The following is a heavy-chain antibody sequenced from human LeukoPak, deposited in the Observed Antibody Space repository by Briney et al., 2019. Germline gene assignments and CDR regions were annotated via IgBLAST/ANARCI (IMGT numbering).Heavy chain of an antibody. D-gene: IGHD1/OR15-1a*01. Sequence: GGSLRLSCAASGFTFSDFWMTWVRQAPGKGLEWVANIKQDGSVTNHVESVRGRFIISRDNPKNSLYLQMNSLGVEDTAVYYCARDPASGNNPYWGQGTLVTVSS. J-gene: IGHJ4*02. CDR3: ARDPASGNNPY. CDR2: IKQDGSVT. CDR1: GFTFSDFW. V-gene: IGHV3-7*01.